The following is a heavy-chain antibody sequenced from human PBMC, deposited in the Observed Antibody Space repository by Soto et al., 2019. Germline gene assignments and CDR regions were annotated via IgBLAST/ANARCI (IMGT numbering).Heavy chain of an antibody. Sequence: SETLSLTCDVHGDSLSGYAWSWIRQPPGKGLEWIGEITFRGVTNYHPSLRSRLSMSVDTSKNRISLNVSSVTAADTALYFCARKLEASIRHVEWFSYKWSDPWGPGTLVTVSS. J-gene: IGHJ5*02. CDR1: GDSLSGYA. D-gene: IGHD3-9*01. CDR2: ITFRGVT. CDR3: ARKLEASIRHVEWFSYKWSDP. V-gene: IGHV4-34*01.